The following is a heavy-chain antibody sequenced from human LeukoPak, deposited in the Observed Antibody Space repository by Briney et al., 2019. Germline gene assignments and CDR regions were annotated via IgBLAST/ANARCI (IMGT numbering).Heavy chain of an antibody. CDR2: ISGSGGST. Sequence: GGSLRLSCAASGFTFSSYAMSWVRQAPGKGLEWVSAISGSGGSTYYADSVKGRFTISRDNSKNTLYLQMNSLRAEDTAVYYCARDRSYYDILTGYRYFDYWGQGTLVTVSS. J-gene: IGHJ4*02. CDR3: ARDRSYYDILTGYRYFDY. V-gene: IGHV3-23*01. CDR1: GFTFSSYA. D-gene: IGHD3-9*01.